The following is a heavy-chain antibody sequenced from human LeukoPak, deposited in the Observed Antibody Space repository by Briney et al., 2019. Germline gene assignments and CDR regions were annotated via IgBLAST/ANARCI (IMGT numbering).Heavy chain of an antibody. CDR1: GFTFSSYG. D-gene: IGHD1-26*01. J-gene: IGHJ4*02. CDR2: ISSSSSYI. V-gene: IGHV3-21*01. CDR3: ARDFLSGIVGATSFDY. Sequence: GGSLRLSCAASGFTFSSYGMHWVRQAPGKGLEWVSSISSSSSYIYYADSVKGRFTISRDNAKNSLYLQMNSLRAEDTAVYYCARDFLSGIVGATSFDYWGQGTLVTVSS.